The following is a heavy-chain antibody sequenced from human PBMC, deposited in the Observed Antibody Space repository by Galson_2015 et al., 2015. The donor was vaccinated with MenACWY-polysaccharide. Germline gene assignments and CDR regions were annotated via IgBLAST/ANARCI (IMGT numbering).Heavy chain of an antibody. CDR2: ISTNTGNP. J-gene: IGHJ4*02. D-gene: IGHD1-1*01. CDR3: ARASRTQQLAGLDY. V-gene: IGHV7-4-1*02. Sequence: SVKVSCKASGYTFTTYTINWVRQAPGQGLEWMGWISTNTGNPTYAQGFTGHFVFSLDTSVNTAFLQISSLKAEDTAVYYCARASRTQQLAGLDYWGQGTLVTDSS. CDR1: GYTFTTYT.